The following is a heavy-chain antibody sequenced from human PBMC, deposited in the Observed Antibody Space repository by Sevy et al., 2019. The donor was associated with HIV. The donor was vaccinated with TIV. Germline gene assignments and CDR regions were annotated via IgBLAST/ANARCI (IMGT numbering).Heavy chain of an antibody. Sequence: GGSLRLSCVASGLTVGSLSTNWVRQAPGKGLEWVSLIYSAGTTFYSDSVKGRFTISRDNSNNTLDLQMNSLRAEDTAIYYCARIKGASSSYAMDVWGQGTTVTVSS. CDR1: GLTVGSLS. D-gene: IGHD2-2*01. CDR3: ARIKGASSSYAMDV. V-gene: IGHV3-53*01. J-gene: IGHJ6*02. CDR2: IYSAGTT.